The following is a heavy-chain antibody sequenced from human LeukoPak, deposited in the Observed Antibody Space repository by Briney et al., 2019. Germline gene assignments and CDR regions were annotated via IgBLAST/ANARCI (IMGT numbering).Heavy chain of an antibody. Sequence: SETLSLTCAVYGGSFSGYYWSWIRQPPGKGLEWIGEINHSGSTNYNPSLKSRVTISVDTSKNQFSLKLSSVTAADTAVYYCARDFGYGDYFFDDWGQGALVTVSS. V-gene: IGHV4-34*01. J-gene: IGHJ4*02. CDR3: ARDFGYGDYFFDD. CDR2: INHSGST. D-gene: IGHD4-17*01. CDR1: GGSFSGYY.